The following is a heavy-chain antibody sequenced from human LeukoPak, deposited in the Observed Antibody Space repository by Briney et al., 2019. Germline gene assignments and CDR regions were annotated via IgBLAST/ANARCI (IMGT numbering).Heavy chain of an antibody. V-gene: IGHV1-69*05. CDR1: GGTFSSYA. J-gene: IGHJ4*02. D-gene: IGHD5-18*01. CDR3: ARGAMAKPYYFDY. CDR2: IIPIFGTA. Sequence: SVKVSCKASGGTFSSYAISWVRQAPGQGLEWMGGIIPIFGTANYAQKFQGRVTITTDESTSTAYMELSSLRSEDTAVYYCARGAMAKPYYFDYWGQGTLVTVSS.